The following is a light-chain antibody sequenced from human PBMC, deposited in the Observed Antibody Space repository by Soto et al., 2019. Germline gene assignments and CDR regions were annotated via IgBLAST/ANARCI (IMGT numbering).Light chain of an antibody. Sequence: AIQMTQSPSSLSASVGDRVTITCRASQGIGNDLAWYHQKPGKAPKQLIYAVSSLQSRVPSRISGSGSGADFTLTSSSLQPEDLGTYYGLQDHSLLTFGGGTKVELK. J-gene: IGKJ4*01. V-gene: IGKV1-6*01. CDR3: LQDHSLLT. CDR1: QGIGND. CDR2: AVS.